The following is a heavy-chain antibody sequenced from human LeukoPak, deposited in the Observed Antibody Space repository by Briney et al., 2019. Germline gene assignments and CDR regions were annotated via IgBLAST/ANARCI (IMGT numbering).Heavy chain of an antibody. Sequence: PGGSLRLSCAASGFTFGSSWMHWVRRAPGKGLDWVSRINSDGSSIAYADSVKGRFTISRDNAKNTLYLQMNSLRVEDTAIYYCAKDSDYYASGSYPDYWGQGTLVTVSS. J-gene: IGHJ4*02. D-gene: IGHD3-10*01. CDR2: INSDGSSI. CDR3: AKDSDYYASGSYPDY. V-gene: IGHV3-74*01. CDR1: GFTFGSSW.